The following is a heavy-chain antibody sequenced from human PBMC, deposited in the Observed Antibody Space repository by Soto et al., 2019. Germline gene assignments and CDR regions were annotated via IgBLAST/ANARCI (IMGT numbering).Heavy chain of an antibody. CDR2: VRSEVNSYAT. CDR1: GFTFSGSN. J-gene: IGHJ4*02. Sequence: EVQLVESGGGLVQPGGSLKLSCAPSGFTFSGSNIHWVRQASGKGLEWVGRVRSEVNSYATAYAASVKGRFAISRDDSKNTAYLQMNSLKTEDTAVYYCYYFDSSGPTDYWGQGPLVTVSS. D-gene: IGHD3-22*01. CDR3: YYFDSSGPTDY. V-gene: IGHV3-73*01.